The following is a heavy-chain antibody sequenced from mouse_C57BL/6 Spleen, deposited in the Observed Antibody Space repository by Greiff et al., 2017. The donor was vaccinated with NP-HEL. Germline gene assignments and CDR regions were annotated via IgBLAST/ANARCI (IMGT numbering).Heavy chain of an antibody. CDR2: IDPENGDT. Sequence: EVQLQQPGAELVRPGASVKLSCTASGFNFKDDYMHWVKQRPEQGLEWIGWIDPENGDTEYAQKFKGKATITADTSSNTAYLQLSSLTSEDTAVYYCTFTTVGATNFDYWGQGTTLTVSS. V-gene: IGHV14-4*01. CDR3: TFTTVGATNFDY. CDR1: GFNFKDDY. D-gene: IGHD1-1*01. J-gene: IGHJ2*01.